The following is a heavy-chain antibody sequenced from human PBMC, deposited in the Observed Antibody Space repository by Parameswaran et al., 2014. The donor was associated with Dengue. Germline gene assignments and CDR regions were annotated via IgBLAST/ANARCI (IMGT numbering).Heavy chain of an antibody. V-gene: IGHV1-69*01. D-gene: IGHD6-13*01. J-gene: IGHJ6*02. Sequence: WVRQAPGQGLEWMGGIIPIFGTANYAQKFQGRVTITADESTSTAYMELSSLRSEDTAVYYCARGSLVAAAGTKYYYYYYGMDVWGQGTTVTVSS. CDR2: IIPIFGTA. CDR3: ARGSLVAAAGTKYYYYYYGMDV.